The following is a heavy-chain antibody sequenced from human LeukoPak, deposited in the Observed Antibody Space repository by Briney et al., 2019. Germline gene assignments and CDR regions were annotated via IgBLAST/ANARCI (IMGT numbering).Heavy chain of an antibody. V-gene: IGHV1-2*02. Sequence: ASVKVSCKASGGTFSSYAISWVRQAPGQGLEWMGWINPNSGGTNYAQKFQGRATMTRDTSISTAYMELSRLRSDDTAVYYCARVSTMIALDYWGQGTLVTVSS. D-gene: IGHD3-22*01. J-gene: IGHJ4*02. CDR2: INPNSGGT. CDR1: GGTFSSYA. CDR3: ARVSTMIALDY.